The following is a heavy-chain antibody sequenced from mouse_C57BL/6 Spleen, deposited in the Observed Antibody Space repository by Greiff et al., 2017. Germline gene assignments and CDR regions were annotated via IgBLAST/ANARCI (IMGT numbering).Heavy chain of an antibody. CDR1: GYSFTGYY. J-gene: IGHJ2*01. CDR3: ARSGHYY. Sequence: EVQLQQSGPELVKPGASVKISCKASGYSFTGYYMNWVKQSPEKSLEWIGEINPSTGGTTYNQKFKAKATLTVDKSSSTAYMQLKSLTSEDSAVYYCARSGHYYWGQGTTLTVSS. V-gene: IGHV1-42*01. D-gene: IGHD3-2*02. CDR2: INPSTGGT.